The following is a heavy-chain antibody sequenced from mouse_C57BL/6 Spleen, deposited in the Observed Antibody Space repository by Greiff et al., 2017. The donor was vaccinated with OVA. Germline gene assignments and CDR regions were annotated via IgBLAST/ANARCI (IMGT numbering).Heavy chain of an antibody. CDR1: GYAFSSSW. J-gene: IGHJ2*01. CDR3: ARSYDHYCDY. V-gene: IGHV1-82*01. Sequence: VKLKQSGPELVKPGASVKISCKASGYAFSSSWMNWVKQRPGKGLEWIGRIYPGDGDTNYNGKFKGKATLTADKSSSTAYMQLSSLTSEDSAVYFCARSYDHYCDYWGQGTTLTVSS. CDR2: IYPGDGDT. D-gene: IGHD2-3*01.